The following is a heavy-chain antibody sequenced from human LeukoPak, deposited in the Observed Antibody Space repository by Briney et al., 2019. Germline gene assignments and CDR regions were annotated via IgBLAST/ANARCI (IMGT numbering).Heavy chain of an antibody. V-gene: IGHV1-2*02. CDR3: ARDRTGESDFGY. D-gene: IGHD7-27*01. CDR1: GYTFTDYY. Sequence: GASVKVSCKASGYTFTDYYMHWVRQAPGQGLEWMGWINPNSGGTNYAQKFKGRVTMTRDTSISTAYMELSRLTSDDTAVYYCARDRTGESDFGYWGQGTLVTVSS. CDR2: INPNSGGT. J-gene: IGHJ4*02.